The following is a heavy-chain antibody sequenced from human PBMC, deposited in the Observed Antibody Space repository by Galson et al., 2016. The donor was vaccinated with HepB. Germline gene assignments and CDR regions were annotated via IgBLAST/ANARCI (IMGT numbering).Heavy chain of an antibody. Sequence: SLRLSCAASGFAFSSHWMHWVRQDPGKGLVWVSRINRDGTISNYADSVKGRLTISRDNSKNTVSLQMNSLRAEDTAVYYCAKAPAFYSSVAGPPFGYFDLWGRGTLATVSS. V-gene: IGHV3-74*01. CDR3: AKAPAFYSSVAGPPFGYFDL. J-gene: IGHJ2*01. D-gene: IGHD6-19*01. CDR1: GFAFSSHW. CDR2: INRDGTIS.